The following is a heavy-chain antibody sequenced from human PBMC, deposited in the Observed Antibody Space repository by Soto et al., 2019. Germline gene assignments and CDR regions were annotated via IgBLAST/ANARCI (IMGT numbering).Heavy chain of an antibody. CDR2: ISADDGHT. CDR3: ARVPLLGSGINWFHS. Sequence: ASVKVSCKASGFTFTSYGITWVRQAPGQGLEWMGWISADDGHTNFAQKFQGRISMATDTSTTTAYMELKSLTSDDTAVYYCARVPLLGSGINWFHSWGQGTLVTVSS. J-gene: IGHJ5*01. CDR1: GFTFTSYG. D-gene: IGHD3-3*01. V-gene: IGHV1-18*01.